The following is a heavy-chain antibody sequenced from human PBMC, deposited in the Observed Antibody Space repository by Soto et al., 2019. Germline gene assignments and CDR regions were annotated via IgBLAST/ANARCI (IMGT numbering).Heavy chain of an antibody. D-gene: IGHD3-10*01. CDR3: ARGAYFYGSGSYYNVHYYGMDV. Sequence: SETLSLTCAVYGGSFSGYYWSWIRQPPGKGLEWIGEINHSGSTNYNPSLKSRVTISVDTSKNQFSLKLSSVTAADTAVYYCARGAYFYGSGSYYNVHYYGMDVWGQGTTVTVS. J-gene: IGHJ6*02. CDR1: GGSFSGYY. CDR2: INHSGST. V-gene: IGHV4-34*01.